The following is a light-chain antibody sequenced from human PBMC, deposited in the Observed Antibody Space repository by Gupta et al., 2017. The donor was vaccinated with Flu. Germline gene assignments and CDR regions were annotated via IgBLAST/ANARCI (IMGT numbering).Light chain of an antibody. CDR2: AVS. Sequence: GDRVTITCRASKGITNYLAWYQQRPGKVPGLLIYAVSTLQSGVPSRFSGSGSGTDFTLTISSLQPDDVATYYCQKYTSAPGTFGGGTKVEIK. V-gene: IGKV1-27*01. CDR1: KGITNY. CDR3: QKYTSAPGT. J-gene: IGKJ4*01.